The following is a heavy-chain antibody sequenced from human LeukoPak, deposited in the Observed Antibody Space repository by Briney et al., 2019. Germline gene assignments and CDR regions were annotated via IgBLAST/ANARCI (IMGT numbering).Heavy chain of an antibody. CDR1: GGSFSGYY. V-gene: IGHV4-34*01. Sequence: SETLSLTCAVYGGSFSGYYWSWIRQPPGKGLEWIGEINHIGSTNYNPSLNSRVTISVDTSKNQFSLKLSSVTATDTAVYYCARGGAREWLVLGFWGQGTLVTVSS. J-gene: IGHJ4*02. CDR3: ARGGAREWLVLGF. D-gene: IGHD6-19*01. CDR2: INHIGST.